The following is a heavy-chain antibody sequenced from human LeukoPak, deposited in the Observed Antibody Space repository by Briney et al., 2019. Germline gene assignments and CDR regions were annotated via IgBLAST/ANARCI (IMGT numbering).Heavy chain of an antibody. CDR2: INSDGSST. Sequence: GGSLRLSCAASEFTVSSNYMNWVRQAPGKGLVWVSRINSDGSSTSYADSVKGRFTISRDNAKNTLYLQMNSLRAEDTAVYYCARSLRYFDWLPIDYWGQGTLVTVSS. D-gene: IGHD3-9*01. V-gene: IGHV3-74*01. CDR1: EFTVSSNY. J-gene: IGHJ4*02. CDR3: ARSLRYFDWLPIDY.